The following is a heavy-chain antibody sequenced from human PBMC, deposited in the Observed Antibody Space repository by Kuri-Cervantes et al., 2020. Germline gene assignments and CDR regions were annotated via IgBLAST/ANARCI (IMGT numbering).Heavy chain of an antibody. CDR2: IYHSGST. CDR3: ARGVKERAFDI. J-gene: IGHJ3*02. D-gene: IGHD3-10*01. CDR1: GGSISSGGYS. V-gene: IGHV4-30-2*01. Sequence: SETLSLTCAVSGGSISSGGYSWSWIRQPPGKGLEWIGYIYHSGSTNYNPSLKSRVTISVDTSKNQFSLKLSSVTAADTAVYYCARGVKERAFDIWGQGTMVTVSS.